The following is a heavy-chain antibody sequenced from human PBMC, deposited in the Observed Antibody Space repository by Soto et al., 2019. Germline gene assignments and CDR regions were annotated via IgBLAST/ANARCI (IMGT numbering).Heavy chain of an antibody. Sequence: ASVKVSCKASGYTFTSYGISWVRQAPGQGLEWMGWISAYNGNTNYAQKLQGRVTMTTDTSTSTAYMELRSLRSDDTAVYYCASGIAVAGTTYFFDYWGQGSLVIVSS. CDR3: ASGIAVAGTTYFFDY. CDR1: GYTFTSYG. J-gene: IGHJ4*02. V-gene: IGHV1-18*01. D-gene: IGHD6-19*01. CDR2: ISAYNGNT.